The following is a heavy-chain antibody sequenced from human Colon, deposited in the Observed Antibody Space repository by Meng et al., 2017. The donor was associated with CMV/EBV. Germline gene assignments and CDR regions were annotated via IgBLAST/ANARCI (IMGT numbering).Heavy chain of an antibody. CDR3: ARSLSRYYFAMDV. CDR2: IYFSGTS. CDR1: GASITSSTYY. Sequence: GSLRLSCTVSGASITSSTYYWTWIRQPPGKGLEWIGSIYFSGTSFSNSSLTSQVTIAIDTSKSQCSLKVNSVTAADTAVYYCARSLSRYYFAMDVWGQGTTVT. V-gene: IGHV4-39*01. J-gene: IGHJ6*02. D-gene: IGHD3-16*01.